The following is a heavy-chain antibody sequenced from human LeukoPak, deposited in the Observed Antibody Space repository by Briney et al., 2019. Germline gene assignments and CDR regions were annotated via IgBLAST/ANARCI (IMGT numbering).Heavy chain of an antibody. D-gene: IGHD6-13*01. CDR2: IYYSGST. CDR1: GFAFSNYA. CDR3: ARAGSSWGNYYYYYYMDV. V-gene: IGHV4-59*01. J-gene: IGHJ6*03. Sequence: GSLRLSCAASGFAFSNYAMSWVRQAPGKGLEWIGYIYYSGSTNYNPSLKSRVTISVDTSKNQFSLKLSSVTATDTTVYYCARAGSSWGNYYYYYYMDVWGKGTTVTVSS.